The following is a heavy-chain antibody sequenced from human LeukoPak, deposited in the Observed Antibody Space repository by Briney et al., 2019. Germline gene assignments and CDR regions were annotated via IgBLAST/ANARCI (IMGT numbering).Heavy chain of an antibody. CDR3: AREEYSRSDGMDV. J-gene: IGHJ6*02. V-gene: IGHV4-30-4*01. D-gene: IGHD6-6*01. CDR2: IYYSGST. Sequence: XYIYYSGSTYYNPSLKSRVTISVDTSKNQFSLKLSSVTAADTAVYYCAREEYSRSDGMDVWGQGTTVTVSS.